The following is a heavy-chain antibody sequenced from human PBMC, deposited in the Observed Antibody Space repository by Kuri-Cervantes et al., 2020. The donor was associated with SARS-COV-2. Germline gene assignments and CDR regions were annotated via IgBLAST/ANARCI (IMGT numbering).Heavy chain of an antibody. CDR3: ARDRGDSSGWYNDYYYYYGMDV. V-gene: IGHV1-8*01. Sequence: ASVKVSCKASGYTFTSYDINWVRQATGQGLEWMGWMNPNSGKTGYAQKFQGRVTMTRDTSISTAYMELSSLISEDTAVYYCARDRGDSSGWYNDYYYYYGMDVWGQGTTVTVSS. J-gene: IGHJ6*02. CDR2: MNPNSGKT. CDR1: GYTFTSYD. D-gene: IGHD6-19*01.